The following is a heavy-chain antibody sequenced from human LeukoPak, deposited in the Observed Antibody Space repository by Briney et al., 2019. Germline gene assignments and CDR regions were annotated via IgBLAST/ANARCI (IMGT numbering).Heavy chain of an antibody. V-gene: IGHV1-69*02. J-gene: IGHJ4*02. CDR2: IIPILGIA. Sequence: SVKVSCKASGGTFSSYTNSWVRQAPGQGLEWMGRIIPILGIANYAQKFQGRVTMTRNTSISTAYMELSSLRSEDTAVYYCARGRYGHLDYWGQGTLVTVSS. CDR1: GGTFSSYT. CDR3: ARGRYGHLDY. D-gene: IGHD5-18*01.